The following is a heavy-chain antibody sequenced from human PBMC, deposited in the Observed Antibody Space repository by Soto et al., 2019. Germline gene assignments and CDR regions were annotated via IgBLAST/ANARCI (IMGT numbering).Heavy chain of an antibody. CDR3: ASTLDY. J-gene: IGHJ4*02. V-gene: IGHV3-30-3*01. CDR1: GFTFSSYA. Sequence: QVQLVESGGGVVQPGRSLRLSCAASGFTFSSYAMHWVRQAPGKGLAWVAVISYDGSNKYYADSVKGRFTISRDNSKNTLYLQMNSLRAEDTAVYYCASTLDYWGKGTLVTVSS. CDR2: ISYDGSNK.